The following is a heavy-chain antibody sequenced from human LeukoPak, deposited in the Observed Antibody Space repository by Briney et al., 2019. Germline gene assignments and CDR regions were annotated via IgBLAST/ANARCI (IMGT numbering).Heavy chain of an antibody. CDR2: IYHGGVT. CDR1: GFTFSNAW. D-gene: IGHD1-1*01. J-gene: IGHJ6*02. V-gene: IGHV4-4*02. CDR3: ANDDSYRMDV. Sequence: PGGSLRLSCAASGFTFSNAWMSWVRQPPGKGLEWIGEIYHGGVTNYNPSLKSRVTISVDKSKNQFSLNLSSVTAADTAVYYCANDDSYRMDVWGQGTTVTVSS.